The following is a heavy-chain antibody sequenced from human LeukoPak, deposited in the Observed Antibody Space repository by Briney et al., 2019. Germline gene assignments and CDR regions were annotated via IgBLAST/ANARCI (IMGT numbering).Heavy chain of an antibody. Sequence: GGSLRLSCAASRFTFSDYYMSWIRQAPGKGLEWVSYISSSGSTIYYADSVKGRFTISRDNAKNSLYLQMNSLRAEDTAVYYCARELNQGGDYFDYWGQGTLVTVSS. CDR3: ARELNQGGDYFDY. V-gene: IGHV3-11*01. J-gene: IGHJ4*02. D-gene: IGHD3-16*01. CDR1: RFTFSDYY. CDR2: ISSSGSTI.